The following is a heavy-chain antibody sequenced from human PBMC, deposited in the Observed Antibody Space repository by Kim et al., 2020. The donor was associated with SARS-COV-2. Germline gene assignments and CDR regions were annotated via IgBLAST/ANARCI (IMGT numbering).Heavy chain of an antibody. CDR2: ISAYNGNT. D-gene: IGHD6-13*01. J-gene: IGHJ5*02. Sequence: ASVKVSCKASGYTFTSYGISWVRQAPGQGLEWMGWISAYNGNTNYAQKLQGRVTMTTDTSTSTAYMELRSLRSDDTAVYYCARDRSQQLSDRGPNWFAPWGQGTMVTVSS. CDR3: ARDRSQQLSDRGPNWFAP. CDR1: GYTFTSYG. V-gene: IGHV1-18*01.